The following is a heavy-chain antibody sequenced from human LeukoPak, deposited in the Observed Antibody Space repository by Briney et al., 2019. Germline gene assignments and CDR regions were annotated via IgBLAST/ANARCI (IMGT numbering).Heavy chain of an antibody. Sequence: PGGSLRLSCAASGFTFSDYYMSWIRQAPGKGLEWVSYISSSGSTIYYADSVKGRFTVSRDNSKNTLYLQMNSLRAEDTAVYYCAKSHRGYAPRRTYYYYMDVWGKGTTVTVSS. V-gene: IGHV3-11*01. CDR1: GFTFSDYY. CDR2: ISSSGSTI. J-gene: IGHJ6*03. D-gene: IGHD5-12*01. CDR3: AKSHRGYAPRRTYYYYMDV.